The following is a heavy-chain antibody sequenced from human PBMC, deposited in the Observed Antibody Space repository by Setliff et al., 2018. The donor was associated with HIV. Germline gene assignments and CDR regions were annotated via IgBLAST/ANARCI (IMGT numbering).Heavy chain of an antibody. D-gene: IGHD5-12*01. V-gene: IGHV4-59*11. CDR3: ARWGDGYNSYDS. CDR1: GGPISTHY. Sequence: SETLSLTCTVSGGPISTHYWSWIRKPPGKGLEWIGTVYYDASTIYTPSLNSRVIISVDTSKSQFSLHLSSVTASDTAVYYCARWGDGYNSYDSWGQGTMVTVSS. CDR2: VYYDAST. J-gene: IGHJ4*02.